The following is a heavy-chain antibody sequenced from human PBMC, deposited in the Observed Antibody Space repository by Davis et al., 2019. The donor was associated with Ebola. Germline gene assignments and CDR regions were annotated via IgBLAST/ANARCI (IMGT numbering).Heavy chain of an antibody. Sequence: GSLRLSCAASGFTFSSYSMTWVRQAPGKGLEWVSVIYSGGSTYYADSVKGRFTISRDNSKNTLYLQMNSLRAEDTAVYYCARGGNWNVFDYWGQGTLVTVSS. V-gene: IGHV3-66*01. CDR3: ARGGNWNVFDY. J-gene: IGHJ4*02. D-gene: IGHD1-1*01. CDR2: IYSGGST. CDR1: GFTFSSYS.